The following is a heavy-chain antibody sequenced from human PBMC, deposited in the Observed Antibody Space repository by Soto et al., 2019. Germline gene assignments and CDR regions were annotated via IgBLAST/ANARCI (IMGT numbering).Heavy chain of an antibody. CDR3: VRESGVAADC. CDR2: IKTDGYAA. Sequence: VASGGVLVQPGGSLRLSCVASGFTFESHWMHWVRQAPGEGLVWVSRIKTDGYAAAYADSVKGRFTISRDNTKNTVYLQMNSLRAEDTAVYFCVRESGVAADCWGQGAVVTVSS. CDR1: GFTFESHW. V-gene: IGHV3-74*01. D-gene: IGHD6-19*01. J-gene: IGHJ4*02.